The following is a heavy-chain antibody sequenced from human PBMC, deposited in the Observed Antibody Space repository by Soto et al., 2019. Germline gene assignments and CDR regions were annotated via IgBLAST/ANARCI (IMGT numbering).Heavy chain of an antibody. D-gene: IGHD6-19*01. CDR2: ISGSGGST. V-gene: IGHV3-23*01. CDR1: GFTFSNYA. Sequence: GGSLRLSCAASGFTFSNYAMSWVRRAPGKGLEWVSAISGSGGSTYYTDSVKGRFTISRDNSKNTLYLQMNSLRAEDMAVYYCAKEPGIAVGDRGAFDIWGQGTMVTVSS. CDR3: AKEPGIAVGDRGAFDI. J-gene: IGHJ3*02.